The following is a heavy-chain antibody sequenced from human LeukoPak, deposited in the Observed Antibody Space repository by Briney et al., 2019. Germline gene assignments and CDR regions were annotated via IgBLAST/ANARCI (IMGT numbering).Heavy chain of an antibody. CDR2: ISYDGSNK. V-gene: IGHV3-30*04. CDR3: ARDYYGSGEYLDY. Sequence: GGALRLSCAASGFTFSSYAMHWVRQAPGKGLEWVAVISYDGSNKYYADSVKGRFTISRDNSKNTLYLQMNSLRAEDTAVYYCARDYYGSGEYLDYWGQGTLVTVSS. CDR1: GFTFSSYA. J-gene: IGHJ4*02. D-gene: IGHD3-10*01.